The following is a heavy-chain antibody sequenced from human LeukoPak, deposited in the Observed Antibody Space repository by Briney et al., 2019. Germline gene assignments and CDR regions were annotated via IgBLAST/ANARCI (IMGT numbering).Heavy chain of an antibody. CDR1: GFTFSSYW. CDR3: MRQNRAYFFGH. Sequence: GGSLRLSCEAPGFTFSSYWRIWGRQAPGHGLEWVANIRQDGSEKNYVDSVKGRFTISRDNAKNSLYLQMNSLRVEDTAVYFCMRQNRAYFFGHWGQGTLVTVSS. V-gene: IGHV3-7*01. CDR2: IRQDGSEK. J-gene: IGHJ1*01. D-gene: IGHD3-3*01.